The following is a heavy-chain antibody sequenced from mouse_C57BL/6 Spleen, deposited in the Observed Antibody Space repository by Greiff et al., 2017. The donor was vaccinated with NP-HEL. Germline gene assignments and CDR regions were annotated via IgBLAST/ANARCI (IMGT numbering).Heavy chain of an antibody. J-gene: IGHJ4*01. CDR1: GFSLTSYG. V-gene: IGHV2-2*01. Sequence: VQLQQSGPGLVQPSQSLSITCTVSGFSLTSYGVHWVRQSPGKGLEWLGVIWSGGSTDYNAAFISRLSISKDNSKSQVFFKMNSLQAYDTAIYYCARKGYGNYHYAMDYWGQGTSITVSS. CDR3: ARKGYGNYHYAMDY. D-gene: IGHD2-1*01. CDR2: IWSGGST.